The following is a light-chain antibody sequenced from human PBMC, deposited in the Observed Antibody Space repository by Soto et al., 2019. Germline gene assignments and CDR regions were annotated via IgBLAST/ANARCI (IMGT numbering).Light chain of an antibody. CDR2: YDD. V-gene: IGLV1-36*01. Sequence: QSVLTQPPSLSEAPRQRVTISCSGSSSNIGNNAVNWYQQLPGKAPKLLIYYDDLLPSGVSDRFSGSKSGTSASLAISGLQSEDEADYYCAAWDDSLNGSYVFGTGTKVTVL. J-gene: IGLJ1*01. CDR3: AAWDDSLNGSYV. CDR1: SSNIGNNA.